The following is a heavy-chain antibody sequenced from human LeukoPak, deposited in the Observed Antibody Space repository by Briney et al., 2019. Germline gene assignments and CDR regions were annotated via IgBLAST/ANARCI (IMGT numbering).Heavy chain of an antibody. Sequence: ASVKVSCKASGYTFTSYDINWVRQATGQGLEWMGWMNPNSGNTGYAQKFQGRVTMTRNTSISTAYMELSSLRSEDTAVYYCARGGSNYDILTGPLLPFDYWGQGTLVTVSS. D-gene: IGHD3-9*01. CDR3: ARGGSNYDILTGPLLPFDY. CDR2: MNPNSGNT. J-gene: IGHJ4*02. V-gene: IGHV1-8*01. CDR1: GYTFTSYD.